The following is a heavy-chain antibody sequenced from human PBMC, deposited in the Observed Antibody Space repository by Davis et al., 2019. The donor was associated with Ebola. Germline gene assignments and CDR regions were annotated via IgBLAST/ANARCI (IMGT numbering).Heavy chain of an antibody. CDR1: GFTFSSYW. V-gene: IGHV3-7*01. CDR2: IKQDGSEK. CDR3: ARAIGKYEDFDY. J-gene: IGHJ4*02. Sequence: GESLKISCAASGFTFSSYWMSWVRQAPGKGLEWVANIKQDGSEKYYVDSVKGRFTISRDNAKNSLYLQMNSLRAEDTAVYYCARAIGKYEDFDYWGQGTLVTVSS. D-gene: IGHD1-26*01.